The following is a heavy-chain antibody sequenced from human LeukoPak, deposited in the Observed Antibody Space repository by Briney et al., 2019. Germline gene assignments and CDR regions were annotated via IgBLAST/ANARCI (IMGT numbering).Heavy chain of an antibody. J-gene: IGHJ6*02. D-gene: IGHD6-13*01. V-gene: IGHV3-11*06. CDR1: GFTFSDYY. CDR3: AREGSSSWYYHYGMDV. CDR2: ISSSSSYT. Sequence: PGGSLRLSCAASGFTFSDYYMSWIRQAPGKGLEWVSYISSSSSYTNYADSVKGRFTISRDNAKNSLYLQMNSLRAEDTAVYYCAREGSSSWYYHYGMDVWGQGTTVTVSS.